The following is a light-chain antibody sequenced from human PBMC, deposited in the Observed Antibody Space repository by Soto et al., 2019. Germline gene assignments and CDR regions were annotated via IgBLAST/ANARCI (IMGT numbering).Light chain of an antibody. CDR3: QSYATGLSVLYV. Sequence: QSVLTPPPSVSWAPGERGPISCTGRSSHNGAGYDVHWYQQLPGTAPKLLIYGNNNRPSGVPDRFSGSKSGTSASLAVTGLQAEDEADYYCQSYATGLSVLYVFGTGTKVTVL. V-gene: IGLV1-40*01. CDR2: GNN. CDR1: SSHNGAGYD. J-gene: IGLJ1*01.